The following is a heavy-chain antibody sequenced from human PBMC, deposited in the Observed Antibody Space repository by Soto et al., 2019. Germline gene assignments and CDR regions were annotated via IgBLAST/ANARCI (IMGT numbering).Heavy chain of an antibody. CDR3: ATGYGSSWYDY. CDR2: IYYPGIT. D-gene: IGHD6-13*01. CDR1: GGSISSSSPY. V-gene: IGHV4-39*01. J-gene: IGHJ4*02. Sequence: QLQLQESGPGLVKPSETLSLTCGVSGGSISSSSPYWGWIRQPPGKGLQWIGNIYYPGITYFNASLKSRVTISVDTSKNQFFLKLTSVTAADTAVYYCATGYGSSWYDYWGQGTLVTVAS.